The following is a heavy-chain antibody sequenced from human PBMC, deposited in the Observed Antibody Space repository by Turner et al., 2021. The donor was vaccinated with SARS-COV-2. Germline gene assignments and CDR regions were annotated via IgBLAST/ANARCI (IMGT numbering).Heavy chain of an antibody. CDR2: IYSGGST. CDR3: AVATITYYFDY. D-gene: IGHD5-12*01. V-gene: IGHV3-53*04. CDR1: GFTVSSNY. Sequence: EVQLVESGGGLVQPGGSLRLSCAASGFTVSSNYMSWVRQAPGKELEWVSVIYSGGSTYYADSVKGRFTISRHNSKNTLYLQMNSLRAEDTAVYYCAVATITYYFDYWGQGTLVTVSS. J-gene: IGHJ4*02.